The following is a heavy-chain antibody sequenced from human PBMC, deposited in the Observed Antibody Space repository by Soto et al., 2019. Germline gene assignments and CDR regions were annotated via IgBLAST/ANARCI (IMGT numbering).Heavy chain of an antibody. Sequence: SETLSLTCAVSGYSISSGYYWGWIRQPPGKGLEWIGSIYHSGSTYYNPSLKSRVTISVDTSKNQFYLKLSSVTAADTAVYYCARDTYYDFWSGYYGFDYWGQGNLVTVS. J-gene: IGHJ4*02. CDR1: GYSISSGYY. CDR3: ARDTYYDFWSGYYGFDY. D-gene: IGHD3-3*01. CDR2: IYHSGST. V-gene: IGHV4-38-2*02.